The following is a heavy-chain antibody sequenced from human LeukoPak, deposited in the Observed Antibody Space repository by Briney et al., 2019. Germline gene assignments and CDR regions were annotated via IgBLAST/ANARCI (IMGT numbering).Heavy chain of an antibody. D-gene: IGHD2-15*01. CDR3: ARSRYCSGGSCFDY. CDR1: GFTFSSYA. J-gene: IGHJ4*02. Sequence: PGRSLRLSCAASGFTFSSYAMHWVRQAPGKGLEWVAVISYDGSNKYYADSVKGRFTISRDNSKSTLYLQMNSLRAEDTAVYYCARSRYCSGGSCFDYWGQGTLVTVSS. CDR2: ISYDGSNK. V-gene: IGHV3-30*04.